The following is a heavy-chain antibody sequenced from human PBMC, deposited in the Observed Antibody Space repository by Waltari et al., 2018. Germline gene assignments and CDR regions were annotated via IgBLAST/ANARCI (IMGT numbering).Heavy chain of an antibody. CDR3: ARVLYYYGMDV. V-gene: IGHV1-8*01. CDR1: GYTFTSSD. D-gene: IGHD2-15*01. Sequence: QVQLVQSGAEVKKPGASVKVSCKASGYTFTSSDIHGVRQATGQWREWMGWMNPNSGNTGYAQKFQGRVTMTRNTSISTAYMELSSLRSEDTAVYYCARVLYYYGMDVWGQGTTVTVSS. J-gene: IGHJ6*02. CDR2: MNPNSGNT.